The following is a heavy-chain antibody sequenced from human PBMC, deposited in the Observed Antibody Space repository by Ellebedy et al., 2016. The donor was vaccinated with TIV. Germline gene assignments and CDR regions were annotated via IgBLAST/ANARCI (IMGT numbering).Heavy chain of an antibody. CDR1: GSTFSRYD. CDR2: IDNAGDT. V-gene: IGHV3-13*01. CDR3: TRFEIISGGGYGMDV. J-gene: IGHJ6*02. D-gene: IGHD3-16*01. Sequence: GGSLRLSXAASGSTFSRYDMHWVRQSTRKGLEWVASIDNAGDTYYPGSAKGRFTISRENTKNSLDLQMNTLRVENTAVYYCTRFEIISGGGYGMDVWGQGTTVTVSS.